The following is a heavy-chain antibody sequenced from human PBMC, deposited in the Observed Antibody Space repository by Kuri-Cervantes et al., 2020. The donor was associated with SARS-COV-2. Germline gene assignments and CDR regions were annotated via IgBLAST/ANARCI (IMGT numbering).Heavy chain of an antibody. CDR1: GVSIIGDSYY. CDR3: ARNYYDRRKGAFDT. CDR2: IYRSGPT. Sequence: SETLSLTCTVSGVSIIGDSYYWTWIRQPAGKGLEWIGDIYRSGPTTYNPSLRSRLTISADTSKSQFSLRLSSVTAADTAVYYCARNYYDRRKGAFDTWGHGTTVTVSS. V-gene: IGHV4-61*09. J-gene: IGHJ3*02. D-gene: IGHD3-22*01.